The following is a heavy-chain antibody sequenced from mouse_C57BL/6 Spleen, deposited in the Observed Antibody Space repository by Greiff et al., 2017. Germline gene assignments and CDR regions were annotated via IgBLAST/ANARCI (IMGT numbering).Heavy chain of an antibody. CDR2: IYPGDGDT. V-gene: IGHV1-82*01. CDR3: AREAAQAPWFAY. J-gene: IGHJ3*01. D-gene: IGHD3-2*02. Sequence: QVQLQQSGPELVKPGASVKISCKASGYAFSSSWMNWVKQRPGKGLEWIGRIYPGDGDTNYNGKFKGKATLTADKSSSTAYMQLSSLTSEDSAVYICAREAAQAPWFAYWGQGTLVTVSA. CDR1: GYAFSSSW.